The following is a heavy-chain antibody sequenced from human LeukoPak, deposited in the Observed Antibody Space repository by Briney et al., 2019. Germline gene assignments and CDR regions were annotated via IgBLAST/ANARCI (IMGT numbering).Heavy chain of an antibody. Sequence: ASVKASCKASGYTFTGYYMHWVRQAPGQGLEWMGRINPNSGGTNYAQKLQGRVTMTTDTSTSTAYMELRSLRSDDTAVYYCARGRYDYGDSEDAFDIWGQGTMVTVSS. D-gene: IGHD4-17*01. V-gene: IGHV1-2*06. CDR2: INPNSGGT. CDR1: GYTFTGYY. CDR3: ARGRYDYGDSEDAFDI. J-gene: IGHJ3*02.